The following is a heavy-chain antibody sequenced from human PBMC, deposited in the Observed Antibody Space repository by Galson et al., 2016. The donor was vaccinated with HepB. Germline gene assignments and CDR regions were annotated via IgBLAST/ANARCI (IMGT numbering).Heavy chain of an antibody. V-gene: IGHV3-33*01. J-gene: IGHJ4*01. Sequence: SLRLSCAASDFNFDDYGMHWVRQAPGKALEWLAVIWYDGRHTYYADSVRGRFTVSRDRWRTTLHLQMDRLRGEDTAIYYCARQLDNGLSYAAYYFDFWGQGTLVTVSS. CDR1: DFNFDDYG. CDR3: ARQLDNGLSYAAYYFDF. CDR2: IWYDGRHT. D-gene: IGHD3/OR15-3a*01.